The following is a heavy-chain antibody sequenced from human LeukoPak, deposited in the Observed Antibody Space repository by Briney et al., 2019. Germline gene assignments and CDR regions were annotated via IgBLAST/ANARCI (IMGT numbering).Heavy chain of an antibody. CDR1: GFTFSSYG. CDR3: AKDLTFYCSCGSCYSAVFDY. V-gene: IGHV3-30*18. D-gene: IGHD2-15*01. J-gene: IGHJ4*02. Sequence: GRCLRLSCAASGFTFSSYGMHWVRQAPGKGLEWVAVISYDGSNKHYADYVKGRFTISRDNSKNALYLQMNSLGAEDTAVYYCAKDLTFYCSCGSCYSAVFDYWGQGTLVTVSS. CDR2: ISYDGSNK.